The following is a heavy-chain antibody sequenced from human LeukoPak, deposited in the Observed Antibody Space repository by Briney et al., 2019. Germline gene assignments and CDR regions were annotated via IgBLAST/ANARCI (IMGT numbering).Heavy chain of an antibody. CDR1: GGSFSGHY. D-gene: IGHD5-18*01. CDR2: INHSGST. V-gene: IGHV4-34*01. CDR3: ARSKVDTAMVGACDY. Sequence: PSETLSLTCAVYGGSFSGHYWSWIRQPPGKGLEWIGEINHSGSTNYNPSLKSRVTISVDTSKNQFSLKLSSVTAADTAVYYCARSKVDTAMVGACDYWGQGTLVTVSS. J-gene: IGHJ4*02.